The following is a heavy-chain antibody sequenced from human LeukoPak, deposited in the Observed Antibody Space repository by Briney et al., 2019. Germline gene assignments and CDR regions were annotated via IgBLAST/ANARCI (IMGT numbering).Heavy chain of an antibody. D-gene: IGHD2-21*01. CDR1: GGSISSYY. CDR3: ARDSIVVVPHWYFDL. V-gene: IGHV4-59*12. Sequence: SETLSLTCTVSGGSISSYYWSWIRQPPGKGLEWIGYIYYSGSTYYNPSLKSRVTISVDRSKNQFSLKLSSVTAADTAVYYCARDSIVVVPHWYFDLWGRGTLVTVSS. J-gene: IGHJ2*01. CDR2: IYYSGST.